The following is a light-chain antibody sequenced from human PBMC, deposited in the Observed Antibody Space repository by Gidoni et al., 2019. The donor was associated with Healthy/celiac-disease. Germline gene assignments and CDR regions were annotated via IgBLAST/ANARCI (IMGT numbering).Light chain of an antibody. CDR3: CSYAGSSTLV. J-gene: IGLJ2*01. CDR1: SSDVGSYNL. V-gene: IGLV2-23*02. CDR2: EVS. Sequence: QSDLPQPASVSGSPGQSITISCTGTSSDVGSYNLVSWYQQHPGKAPKLMIYEVSKRPPGVSNRFSGSKSGNTASLTISGLQAEDEADYYCCSYAGSSTLVFGGGTKLTVL.